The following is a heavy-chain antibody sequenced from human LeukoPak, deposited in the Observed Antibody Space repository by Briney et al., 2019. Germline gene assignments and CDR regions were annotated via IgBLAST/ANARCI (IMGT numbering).Heavy chain of an antibody. Sequence: GGSLRLSCAASGFTVSSNYMSWVRQAPGKGLGWVSGIYSGGSIYYADSVKGRYTISRHNSKNTLYLQMNSLSAEDTAVYYCARGTVMAHFDYWGQGTLVTVSS. D-gene: IGHD5-24*01. J-gene: IGHJ4*02. CDR2: IYSGGSI. CDR3: ARGTVMAHFDY. V-gene: IGHV3-53*04. CDR1: GFTVSSNY.